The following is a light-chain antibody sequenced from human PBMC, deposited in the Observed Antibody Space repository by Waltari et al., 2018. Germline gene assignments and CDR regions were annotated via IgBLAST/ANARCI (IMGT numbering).Light chain of an antibody. V-gene: IGLV1-44*01. Sequence: SVVTQPPSASGTPGQWVTISCSGSSSNIGSNTVNWYQQLPGTAPKLLVYSDNQRPSGFPDRFSGSKSGTSASLAISGLQSEDEAGYYCAAWDDSLNAVVFGGGTKLTVL. CDR1: SSNIGSNT. CDR3: AAWDDSLNAVV. CDR2: SDN. J-gene: IGLJ3*02.